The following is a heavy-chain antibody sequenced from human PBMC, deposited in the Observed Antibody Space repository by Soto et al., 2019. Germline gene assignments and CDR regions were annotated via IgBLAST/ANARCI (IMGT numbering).Heavy chain of an antibody. CDR1: GAAFSGYY. J-gene: IGHJ6*02. CDR2: IHHGGST. Sequence: SETLCFTVAVYGAAFSGYYWTWIGQSPGKGLEWIGKIHHGGSTNYNPSLQGRVTISVDTSKSNASLKLSCVNAADTAVYYCARRRRRGSRSWYGGYYYYGMDVWGQGTMVTVSS. D-gene: IGHD6-13*01. V-gene: IGHV4-34*01. CDR3: ARRRRRGSRSWYGGYYYYGMDV.